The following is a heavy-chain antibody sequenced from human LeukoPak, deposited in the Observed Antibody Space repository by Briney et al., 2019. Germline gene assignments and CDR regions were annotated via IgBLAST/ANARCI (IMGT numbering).Heavy chain of an antibody. Sequence: NPSETLSLTCAVYGGSFSGYYWSWIRQPPGKGLEWIGEINHSGSTNYNPSLKSRVTISVDTSKNQFSLKLSSVTAADTAVYYCASLWFGELLDGFVDYWGQGTLVTVSS. CDR1: GGSFSGYY. J-gene: IGHJ4*02. CDR3: ASLWFGELLDGFVDY. D-gene: IGHD3-10*01. V-gene: IGHV4-34*01. CDR2: INHSGST.